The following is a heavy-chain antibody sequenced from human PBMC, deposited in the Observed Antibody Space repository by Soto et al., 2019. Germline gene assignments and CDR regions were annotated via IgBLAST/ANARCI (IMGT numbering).Heavy chain of an antibody. CDR3: ARSPLLFWLAPVGDYYYGMDV. CDR2: ISSSGSTI. CDR1: GFTFSSYE. D-gene: IGHD3-9*01. V-gene: IGHV3-48*03. J-gene: IGHJ6*02. Sequence: PGGSLRLSCAASGFTFSSYEMNWVRQAPGKGLEWVSYISSSGSTIYYADSVKGRFTISRDNAKNSLYLQMNSLRAEDTAVYYCARSPLLFWLAPVGDYYYGMDVWGQGTTVTVSS.